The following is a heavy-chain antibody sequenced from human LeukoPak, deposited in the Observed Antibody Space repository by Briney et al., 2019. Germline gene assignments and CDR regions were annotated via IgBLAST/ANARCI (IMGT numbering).Heavy chain of an antibody. V-gene: IGHV4-39*01. CDR2: IYYTGST. CDR3: ARREGYFDY. CDR1: GGSITRNSCY. J-gene: IGHJ4*02. Sequence: SETLSLTCTVSGGSITRNSCYWAWIRQPPGKGLEWIASIYYTGSTYYNPSLKSRITISLDISKNQFSLKLSSVTASDTAMYYCARREGYFDYWGQGALVTVSS. D-gene: IGHD3-22*01.